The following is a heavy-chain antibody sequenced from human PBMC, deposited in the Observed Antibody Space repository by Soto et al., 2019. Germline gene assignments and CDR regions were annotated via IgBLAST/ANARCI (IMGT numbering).Heavy chain of an antibody. Sequence: SETLSLTCTVSGGSISSSSYYWGWIRQPPGKGLEWIGSIYYSGSTYYNPSLKSRVTISVDTSKNQFSLELTSVTAADTAVYYCARLNDSWSGYWYGMDVWGQGTTVTVSS. V-gene: IGHV4-39*01. CDR2: IYYSGST. CDR3: ARLNDSWSGYWYGMDV. CDR1: GGSISSSSYY. D-gene: IGHD3-3*01. J-gene: IGHJ6*02.